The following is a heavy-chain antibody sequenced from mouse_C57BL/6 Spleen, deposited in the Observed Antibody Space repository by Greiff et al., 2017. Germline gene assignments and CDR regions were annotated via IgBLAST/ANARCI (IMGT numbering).Heavy chain of an antibody. CDR1: GFSLTSYG. V-gene: IGHV2-2*01. Sequence: VQRVESGPGLVQPSQSLSITCTVSGFSLTSYGVHWVRQSPGKGLEWLGVIWSGGSTDYNAAFISRLSISKDNSKSQVFFKMNSLQADDTAIYYCATSITTVVAPDYWGQGTTLTVSS. J-gene: IGHJ2*01. CDR3: ATSITTVVAPDY. CDR2: IWSGGST. D-gene: IGHD1-1*01.